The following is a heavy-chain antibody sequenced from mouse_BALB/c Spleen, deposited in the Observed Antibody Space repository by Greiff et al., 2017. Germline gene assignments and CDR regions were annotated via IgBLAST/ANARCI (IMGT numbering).Heavy chain of an antibody. CDR3: ARDGNYYFDY. CDR2: IWSGGST. CDR1: GFSLTSYG. V-gene: IGHV2-2*02. Sequence: QVQLKQSGPGLVQPSQSLSITCPVSGFSLTSYGVHWVRQSPGKGLEWLGVIWSGGSTDYNAAFISRLSISKDNSKSQVFFKMNSLQANDTAIYYCARDGNYYFDYWGQGTTLTVSS. D-gene: IGHD2-1*01. J-gene: IGHJ2*01.